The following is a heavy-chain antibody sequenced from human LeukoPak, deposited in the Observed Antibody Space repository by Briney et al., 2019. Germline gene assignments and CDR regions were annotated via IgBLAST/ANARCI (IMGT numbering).Heavy chain of an antibody. V-gene: IGHV4-59*01. D-gene: IGHD4-23*01. CDR2: IHYSGST. CDR3: ERAPERWYSYDSYTYHYMDV. CDR1: GGSISSYY. Sequence: SETLSLTCTVFGGSISSYYWSWIRQPPGKVLEWIGYIHYSGSTNYNPSLESRVTISVDTSKNQISLKLSSVTAADTAIYYGERAPERWYSYDSYTYHYMDVWGRGTTVTVSS. J-gene: IGHJ6*03.